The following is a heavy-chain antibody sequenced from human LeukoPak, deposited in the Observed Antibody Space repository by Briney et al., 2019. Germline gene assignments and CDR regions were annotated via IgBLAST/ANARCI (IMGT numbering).Heavy chain of an antibody. Sequence: GGSLRLSRAASGFTFSSYWMSWVRQAPGKGLEWVANIKQDGSEKYYVDSVKGRFTISRDNAKNSLYLQMNSLRAEDTAVYYCARRGSSWIYYYYYMDVWGKGTTVTVSS. J-gene: IGHJ6*03. CDR1: GFTFSSYW. CDR2: IKQDGSEK. CDR3: ARRGSSWIYYYYYMDV. V-gene: IGHV3-7*01. D-gene: IGHD6-13*01.